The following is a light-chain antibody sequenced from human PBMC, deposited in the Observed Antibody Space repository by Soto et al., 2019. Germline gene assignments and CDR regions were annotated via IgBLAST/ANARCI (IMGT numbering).Light chain of an antibody. J-gene: IGKJ4*01. V-gene: IGKV3-20*01. CDR1: QSVSSSY. CDR2: GAS. Sequence: ETVLTQSPGSLSLSPGERATLSCRASQSVSSSYLAWYQQKPGQAPRLLIYGASSRATGIPDRFSGSGSGTDFTLTISRLEPEEFAVYYCQQYGSAPLTFGGGTKGEIK. CDR3: QQYGSAPLT.